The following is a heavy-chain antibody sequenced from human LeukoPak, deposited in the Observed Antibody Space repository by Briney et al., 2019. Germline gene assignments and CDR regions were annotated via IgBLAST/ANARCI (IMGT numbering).Heavy chain of an antibody. V-gene: IGHV4-34*01. CDR2: INHSGST. Sequence: PSETLSLTCAVYGGSFSGYYWSWIRQPPGKGLEWIGEINHSGSTNYNPSLKSRVTISVDTSKNQFSLKLSSVTAADTAVYYCARTYQLLHDYWGQGTLVTVSS. CDR1: GGSFSGYY. J-gene: IGHJ4*02. D-gene: IGHD2-2*01. CDR3: ARTYQLLHDY.